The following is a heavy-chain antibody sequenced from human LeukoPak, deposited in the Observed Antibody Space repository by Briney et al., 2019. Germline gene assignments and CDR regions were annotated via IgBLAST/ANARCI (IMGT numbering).Heavy chain of an antibody. CDR2: ISSSSSYI. CDR3: ARGTMVRGAPQGV. J-gene: IGHJ6*04. D-gene: IGHD3-10*01. CDR1: GFTFSSYS. Sequence: GGSLTLSYAPSGFTFSSYSMNWVRQAPGKGREWVSSISSSSSYIYYADSVKGRFTIYRDNAKNSLYLQMNSLRAEDTAVYYCARGTMVRGAPQGVWGKGTTVTVSS. V-gene: IGHV3-21*01.